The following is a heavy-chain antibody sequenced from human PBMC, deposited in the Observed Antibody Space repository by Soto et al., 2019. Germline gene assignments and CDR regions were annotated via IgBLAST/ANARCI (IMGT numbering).Heavy chain of an antibody. D-gene: IGHD1-26*01. CDR1: GFTFSYYW. V-gene: IGHV3-74*01. CDR2: IHSDGSST. J-gene: IGHJ3*01. Sequence: EVQLVKSGGGLVRPGGSLRLSCAASGFTFSYYWMHWVRQAPGKGLVWVSRIHSDGSSTTYADFVKGRFIISRDNARNTVDLQVNSVRVEDTAVYYCARGDRGAFDLWGQGTVVTVSS. CDR3: ARGDRGAFDL.